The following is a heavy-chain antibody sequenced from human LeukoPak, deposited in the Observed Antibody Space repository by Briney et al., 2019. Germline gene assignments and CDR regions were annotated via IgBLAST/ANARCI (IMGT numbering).Heavy chain of an antibody. CDR3: AKLALGYCSSTSRYTVYYLGYSYGYYFDY. CDR1: GFTFSSYA. Sequence: GGSLRLSCAASGFTFSSYAMSWVRQAPGKGLEWVSAISGSGGSTYYADSVKGRFTISRDNSKNTLYLQMNSLRAEDTAVYYCAKLALGYCSSTSRYTVYYLGYSYGYYFDYWGQGTLVTVSS. J-gene: IGHJ4*02. V-gene: IGHV3-23*01. D-gene: IGHD2-2*02. CDR2: ISGSGGST.